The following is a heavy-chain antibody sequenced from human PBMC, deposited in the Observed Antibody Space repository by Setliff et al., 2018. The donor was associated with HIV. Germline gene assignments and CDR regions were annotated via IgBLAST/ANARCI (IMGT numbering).Heavy chain of an antibody. V-gene: IGHV4-34*01. D-gene: IGHD2-2*02. CDR2: ISHTGST. CDR1: GGSFSAYY. Sequence: LTCAVYGGSFSAYYWSWIRQSPEMGLEWIAEISHTGSTKYNPSLGSRVTISLATSKNQFSLSLRSPSAADTAVYYCARDKRYRFPFDSWGQGTLVTVSS. CDR3: ARDKRYRFPFDS. J-gene: IGHJ4*02.